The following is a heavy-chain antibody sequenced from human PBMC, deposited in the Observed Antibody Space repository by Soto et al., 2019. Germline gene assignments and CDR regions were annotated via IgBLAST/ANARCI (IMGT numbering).Heavy chain of an antibody. CDR1: GFTFSSYA. J-gene: IGHJ4*02. CDR2: ISGSGGST. CDR3: AKDLLFHLEAGYSYGYFDY. Sequence: GGSLRLSCAASGFTFSSYAMSWVRQAPGKGLEWVSAISGSGGSTYYADSVKGRFTISRDNSKNTLYLQMNSLRAEDTAVYYCAKDLLFHLEAGYSYGYFDYWGQGTLVTVSS. V-gene: IGHV3-23*01. D-gene: IGHD5-18*01.